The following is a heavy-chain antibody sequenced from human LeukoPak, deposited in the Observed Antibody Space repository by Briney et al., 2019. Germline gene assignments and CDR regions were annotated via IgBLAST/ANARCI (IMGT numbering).Heavy chain of an antibody. V-gene: IGHV3-30*03. J-gene: IGHJ4*02. Sequence: PGGSLRLSCAVSGFTFSSQAMHWVRQAPGKGLEWVAIISYDGSDKYYADSVKGRFTISRDNSKNTLNLQMNSLRVEDTAVYYCAREYTGWYFDHWGQGTLVTVSS. D-gene: IGHD1-1*01. CDR2: ISYDGSDK. CDR1: GFTFSSQA. CDR3: AREYTGWYFDH.